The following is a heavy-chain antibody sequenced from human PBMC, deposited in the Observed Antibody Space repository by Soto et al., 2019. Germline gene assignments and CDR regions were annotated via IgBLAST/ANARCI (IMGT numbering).Heavy chain of an antibody. V-gene: IGHV1-2*02. Sequence: VASVKVSCKASGYTFTGYYMHWVRQAPGQGLEWMGWINPNSGGTNYAQKFQGRVTMTRDTSISTAYMELSRLRSDDTAVYYCARDAGYYYYGMDVWGQGTTVTVSS. D-gene: IGHD3-10*01. CDR2: INPNSGGT. CDR1: GYTFTGYY. CDR3: ARDAGYYYYGMDV. J-gene: IGHJ6*02.